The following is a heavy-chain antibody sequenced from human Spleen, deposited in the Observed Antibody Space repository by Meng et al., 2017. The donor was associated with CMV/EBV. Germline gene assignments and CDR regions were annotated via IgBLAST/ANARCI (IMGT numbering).Heavy chain of an antibody. CDR1: GYSSAGKF. V-gene: IGHV1-2*02. Sequence: SGYSSAGKFMHWVRQAPGQGLEWMGWINPNSGGTNYAQKFQGRVTMTRDTSITTAYMDLSGLKSDDTAVYFCASTGDRTTGAQALEYWGQGTLVTVSS. D-gene: IGHD4/OR15-4a*01. CDR2: INPNSGGT. J-gene: IGHJ4*02. CDR3: ASTGDRTTGAQALEY.